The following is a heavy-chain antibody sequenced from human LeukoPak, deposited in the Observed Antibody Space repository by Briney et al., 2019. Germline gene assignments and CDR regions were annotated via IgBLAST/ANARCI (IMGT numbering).Heavy chain of an antibody. CDR3: ARDLSSVTLYFFDY. D-gene: IGHD4-11*01. CDR2: IDANNGDT. Sequence: ASVKISCKASGYTFRCNYIHWLRRAPGQGLEWMGWIDANNGDTKSAQKFQGRVTMSRDTSISTAYMDLSSLSPDDAAVYYCARDLSSVTLYFFDYWGQGTLVTVSS. J-gene: IGHJ4*02. V-gene: IGHV1-2*02. CDR1: GYTFRCNY.